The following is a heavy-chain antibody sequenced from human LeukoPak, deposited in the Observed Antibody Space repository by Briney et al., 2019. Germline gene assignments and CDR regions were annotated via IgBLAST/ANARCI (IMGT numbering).Heavy chain of an antibody. CDR1: GGSFSGFY. CDR3: ARRMGQLWLLDAFDI. V-gene: IGHV4-34*01. J-gene: IGHJ3*02. CDR2: INHSGSA. D-gene: IGHD5-18*01. Sequence: SETLSLTCAVYGGSFSGFYWSWIRQPSGKGLEWIGEINHSGSANYNPSLKSRVTISADTSKNQFSLKLSSVTAADTAVYYCARRMGQLWLLDAFDIWGQGTMVTVSS.